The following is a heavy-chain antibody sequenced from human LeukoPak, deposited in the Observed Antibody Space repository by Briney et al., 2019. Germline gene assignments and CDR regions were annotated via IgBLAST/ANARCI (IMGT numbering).Heavy chain of an antibody. D-gene: IGHD3-3*02. Sequence: HPGGSLRLSCVAFGFTFSSYAMHWVRQTPGKGLEYVSGINSNGGSTHYANSVKGRFTISRDNSKHTLYLQMGSLRTEDMAVYYCARVEGPSIFGVVDYWGQGTLVTVSS. CDR2: INSNGGST. CDR1: GFTFSSYA. CDR3: ARVEGPSIFGVVDY. J-gene: IGHJ4*02. V-gene: IGHV3-64*01.